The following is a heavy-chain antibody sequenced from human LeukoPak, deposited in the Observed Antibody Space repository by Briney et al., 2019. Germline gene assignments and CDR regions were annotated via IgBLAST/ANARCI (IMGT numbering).Heavy chain of an antibody. Sequence: GGSLRLSCAASGFTFSSYEMNWVRQAPGKGLEWVSYISSSGSTIYYADSVKGRFTISRDNAKNSLYLQMNSLRAEDTAVYYCARERDCSSTSCYYYYGMDVWGQGTTITVSS. J-gene: IGHJ6*02. CDR3: ARERDCSSTSCYYYYGMDV. D-gene: IGHD2-2*01. CDR2: ISSSGSTI. V-gene: IGHV3-48*03. CDR1: GFTFSSYE.